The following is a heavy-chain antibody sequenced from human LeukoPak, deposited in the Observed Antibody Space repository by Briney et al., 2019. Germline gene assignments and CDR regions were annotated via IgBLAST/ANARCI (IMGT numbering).Heavy chain of an antibody. V-gene: IGHV3-23*01. CDR1: GFTFRSYA. D-gene: IGHD5-18*01. Sequence: PGGSLRLSCAASGFTFRSYAMSWVRQAPGKGLEWVSVISGNGGRTYYSDSVKGRFTISRDNSKITLYLQMNSLRAEDTAVYYCAKVRDLDTVLGRFDNWGQGTLVTVSS. CDR3: AKVRDLDTVLGRFDN. J-gene: IGHJ5*02. CDR2: ISGNGGRT.